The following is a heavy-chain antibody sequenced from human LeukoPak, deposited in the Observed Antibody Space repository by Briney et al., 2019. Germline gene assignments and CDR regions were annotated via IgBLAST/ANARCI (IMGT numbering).Heavy chain of an antibody. CDR2: IYYSGST. CDR1: GGSISSSSYY. V-gene: IGHV4-39*07. D-gene: IGHD2-2*01. Sequence: SETLSLTCTVSGGSISSSSYYWGWIRQPPGKGLEWIGSIYYSGSTYYNPSLKSRVTMSVDTSKNQFSLKLSSVTAADTAVYYCARDPYRDNWFDPWGQGTLVTVSS. CDR3: ARDPYRDNWFDP. J-gene: IGHJ5*02.